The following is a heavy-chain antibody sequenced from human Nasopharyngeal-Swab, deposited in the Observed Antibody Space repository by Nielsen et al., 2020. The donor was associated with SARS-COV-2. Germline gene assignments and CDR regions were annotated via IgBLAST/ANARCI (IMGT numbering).Heavy chain of an antibody. CDR1: GFTFSSYG. V-gene: IGHV3-30*18. CDR3: AKDGEDYGSGTSYFDY. J-gene: IGHJ4*02. D-gene: IGHD3-10*01. CDR2: ISYDGSNK. Sequence: GESLKISCAASGFTFSSYGMHWVRQAPGKGLEWVAVISYDGSNKYYADSVKGRFTISRDNSKNTLYLQMNSLRAEDTAVYYCAKDGEDYGSGTSYFDYWGQGTLVTVSS.